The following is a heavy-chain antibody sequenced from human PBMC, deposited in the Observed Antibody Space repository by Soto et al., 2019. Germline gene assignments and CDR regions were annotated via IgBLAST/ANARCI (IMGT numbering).Heavy chain of an antibody. J-gene: IGHJ5*02. D-gene: IGHD6-13*01. CDR1: GYTFTSYD. Sequence: ASVKVSCKASGYTFTSYDINWVRQATGQGLEWMGWMNPNSGNTGYAQKFQGRVTMTRNTSISTAYMELSSLRSEDTAVYYCARRGHSSSWYGVNWFDPWGQGTLVTVSS. CDR3: ARRGHSSSWYGVNWFDP. V-gene: IGHV1-8*01. CDR2: MNPNSGNT.